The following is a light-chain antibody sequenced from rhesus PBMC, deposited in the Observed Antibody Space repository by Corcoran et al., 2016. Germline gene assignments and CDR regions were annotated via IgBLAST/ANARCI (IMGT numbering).Light chain of an antibody. CDR1: QGISSY. J-gene: IGKJ1*01. V-gene: IGKV1-25*01. CDR3: QQHNSYPRT. Sequence: DIQMTQSPSSLSASVGDTVTITCRASQGISSYLAWYQQKPGKAPKLLIYKASTLQSGVPSRFSGSGSGTYFTLTISSLQPEDVATYYCQQHNSYPRTFGQGTKVEIK. CDR2: KAS.